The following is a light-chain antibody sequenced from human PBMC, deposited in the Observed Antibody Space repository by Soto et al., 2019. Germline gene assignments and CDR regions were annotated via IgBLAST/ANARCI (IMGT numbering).Light chain of an antibody. CDR1: SSDIGNYNY. J-gene: IGLJ3*02. CDR2: DVS. CDR3: CSYVGRYSWV. Sequence: QSALTQPRSVSGSPGQSVTISCTGTSSDIGNYNYVSWYQQHPGKVPKLMIYDVSKRPSGVPDRFSGSKSGNTASLTISGLQVEDEAEYYCCSYVGRYSWVFGGGTKLTVL. V-gene: IGLV2-11*01.